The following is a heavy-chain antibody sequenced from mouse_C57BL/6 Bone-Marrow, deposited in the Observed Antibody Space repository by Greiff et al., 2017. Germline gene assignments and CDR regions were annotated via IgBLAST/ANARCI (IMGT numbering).Heavy chain of an antibody. V-gene: IGHV1-20*01. CDR2: INPYNGDT. D-gene: IGHD1-1*01. Sequence: VQLQQSGPELVKPGDSVKISCKASGYSFTGYFMNWVMQSHGKSLEWIGRINPYNGDTFYNQKFKGKATLTVDKSSSTAHMELRSLTSEDSAVYYCAPVIYYYGSSLYFDVWGTGTTVTVSS. J-gene: IGHJ1*03. CDR1: GYSFTGYF. CDR3: APVIYYYGSSLYFDV.